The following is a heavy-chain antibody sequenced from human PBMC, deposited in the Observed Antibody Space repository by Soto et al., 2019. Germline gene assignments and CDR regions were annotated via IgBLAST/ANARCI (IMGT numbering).Heavy chain of an antibody. J-gene: IGHJ5*02. D-gene: IGHD2-15*01. V-gene: IGHV4-34*01. CDR1: GFTFSSYG. CDR2: INHSGST. Sequence: PGGSLRLSCAASGFTFSSYGMHWVRLAPGKGLEWIGEINHSGSTNYNPSLKSRVTISVDTSKNQFSLKLSSVTAADTAVYYCARKTIHSGGSCLGFDPWGQGTLVPVSS. CDR3: ARKTIHSGGSCLGFDP.